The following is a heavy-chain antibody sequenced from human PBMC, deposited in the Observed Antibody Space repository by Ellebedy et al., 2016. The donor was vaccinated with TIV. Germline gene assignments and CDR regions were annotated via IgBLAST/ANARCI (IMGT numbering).Heavy chain of an antibody. CDR1: GFTFSSYA. J-gene: IGHJ3*02. CDR3: AKDRGYDDAFDI. V-gene: IGHV3-23*01. D-gene: IGHD5-12*01. CDR2: ISGSGGST. Sequence: GESLKISXAASGFTFSSYAMSWVRQAPGKGLEWVSAISGSGGSTYYADSVKGRFTISRDNSKNTLYLQMNSLRAEDTAVYYCAKDRGYDDAFDIWGQGTMVTVSS.